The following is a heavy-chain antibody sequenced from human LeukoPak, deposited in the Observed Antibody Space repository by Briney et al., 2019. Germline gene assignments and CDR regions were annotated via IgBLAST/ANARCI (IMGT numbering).Heavy chain of an antibody. CDR1: GFTFSSYA. Sequence: GGSLRLSCAASGFTFSSYAMSWVRQASGKGLEWVSAISGSGGSTYYADSVKGRFTISRDNSKNTLYLQMNSLRAEDTAVYYCAKDPLPIFGVVITDYWGQGTLVTVSS. V-gene: IGHV3-23*01. J-gene: IGHJ4*02. D-gene: IGHD3-3*01. CDR2: ISGSGGST. CDR3: AKDPLPIFGVVITDY.